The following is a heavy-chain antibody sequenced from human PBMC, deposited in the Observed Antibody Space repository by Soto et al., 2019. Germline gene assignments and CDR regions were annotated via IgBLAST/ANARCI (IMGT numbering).Heavy chain of an antibody. CDR3: GLWRYITVWSDY. CDR1: GFSLSTTAVG. D-gene: IGHD2-8*01. J-gene: IGHJ4*02. CDR2: IYWNDDK. V-gene: IGHV2-5*01. Sequence: QITLKESGPTLVKPTQTLTLTCTFSGFSLSTTAVGVGWVRQPPGKALEFLALIYWNDDKRFSPSLKSRLTITKDTSYNQVVLTLTNMDPVDTATHYCGLWRYITVWSDYWGQGTLVTVSS.